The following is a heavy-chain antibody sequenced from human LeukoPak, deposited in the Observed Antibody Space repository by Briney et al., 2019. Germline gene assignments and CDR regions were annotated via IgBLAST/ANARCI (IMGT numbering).Heavy chain of an antibody. Sequence: TSETLSLTCTVSGGSISSGNYYWSWIRQPAGKGLEWIGRIYTSGNTNYNPSLKSRVTVSIDTPKNQFSLKLSSVTAADTAVYYCARDLITTPYNWFDPWGPGTLVTVSS. V-gene: IGHV4-61*02. CDR1: GGSISSGNYY. J-gene: IGHJ5*02. D-gene: IGHD3-3*01. CDR3: ARDLITTPYNWFDP. CDR2: IYTSGNT.